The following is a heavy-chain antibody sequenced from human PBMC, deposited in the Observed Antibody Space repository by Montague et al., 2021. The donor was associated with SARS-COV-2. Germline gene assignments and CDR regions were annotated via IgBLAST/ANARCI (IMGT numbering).Heavy chain of an antibody. V-gene: IGHV3-7*01. J-gene: IGHJ4*02. Sequence: SLRLSCTASGFTFGSYWMSWVRQAPGKGLEWVANIKQDESEKSYVDSVKGRFTISRDNAKNSLYLQMHSLRAEDTAVYYCATDQNWAFDCWGQGALVTVPS. CDR1: GFTFGSYW. D-gene: IGHD7-27*01. CDR2: IKQDESEK. CDR3: ATDQNWAFDC.